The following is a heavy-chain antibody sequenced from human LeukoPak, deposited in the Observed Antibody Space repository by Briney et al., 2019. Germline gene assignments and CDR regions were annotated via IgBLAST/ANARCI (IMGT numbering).Heavy chain of an antibody. CDR2: ISSSSSYI. J-gene: IGHJ4*02. CDR3: ARDPPYSSGWYLAKYFDY. V-gene: IGHV3-21*01. CDR1: GFTFSSYS. Sequence: GGSLRLSCAASGFTFSSYSMNWVRQAPGKGLEWVSSISSSSSYIYYADSVKGRFTISRDNAKNSLYLQMNSLRAEDTAVYYCARDPPYSSGWYLAKYFDYWGQGTLVTVSS. D-gene: IGHD6-19*01.